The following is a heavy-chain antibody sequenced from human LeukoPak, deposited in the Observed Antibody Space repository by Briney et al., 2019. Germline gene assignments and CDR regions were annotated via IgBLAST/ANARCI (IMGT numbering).Heavy chain of an antibody. CDR3: AKAQPRVYWYFDL. J-gene: IGHJ2*01. Sequence: GGSLRLSCAASGFTFSSYGMHWVRQAPGKGLEWVAVIWYDGSNKYYADSVKGRFTISRDNSKNTLYLQMNSLRAEDTAVYYCAKAQPRVYWYFDLWGRGTLVTVSS. CDR2: IWYDGSNK. V-gene: IGHV3-33*06. CDR1: GFTFSSYG.